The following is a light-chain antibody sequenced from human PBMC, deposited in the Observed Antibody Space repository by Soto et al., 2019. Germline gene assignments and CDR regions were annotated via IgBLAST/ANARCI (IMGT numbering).Light chain of an antibody. CDR1: SSVVGGFNS. J-gene: IGLJ1*01. CDR3: TSYTSTTTNV. Sequence: QSVLTQPASVSGSPGQSITISCTGTSSVVGGFNSVSWYQLRPGTAPKLILYDVVDRPSGVSYRFSGSKSGNTASLTISGLQAADFADYFCTSYTSTTTNVFGSGTNVNVL. CDR2: DVV. V-gene: IGLV2-14*03.